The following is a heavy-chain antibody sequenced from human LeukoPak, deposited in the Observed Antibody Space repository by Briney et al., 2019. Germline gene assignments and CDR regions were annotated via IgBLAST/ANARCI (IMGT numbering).Heavy chain of an antibody. V-gene: IGHV5-51*01. CDR2: IYGGDSET. CDR1: GYRFNSYW. Sequence: GESLKISCKGSGYRFNSYWIGWVRQMPGKGLEWMGVIYGGDSETKYSPSFQGHVTISADKSISTAYLQWSSLKASDTAMYYCARLSEELEAHFDSWGQGTPVTVSS. J-gene: IGHJ4*02. D-gene: IGHD6-13*01. CDR3: ARLSEELEAHFDS.